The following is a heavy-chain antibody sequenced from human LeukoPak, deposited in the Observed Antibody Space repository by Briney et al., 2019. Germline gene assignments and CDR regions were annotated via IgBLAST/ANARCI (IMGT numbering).Heavy chain of an antibody. Sequence: ASVTVSCKASAGTFSSYAISWVRPAPGQGLEWMGRIIPILGIANYAQKFQGRVTITADESTSTAYMELSSLRSEDTAVYYCARSHDYGDYVSSYWGQGTLVTVSS. CDR2: IIPILGIA. CDR1: AGTFSSYA. D-gene: IGHD4-17*01. V-gene: IGHV1-69*04. J-gene: IGHJ4*02. CDR3: ARSHDYGDYVSSY.